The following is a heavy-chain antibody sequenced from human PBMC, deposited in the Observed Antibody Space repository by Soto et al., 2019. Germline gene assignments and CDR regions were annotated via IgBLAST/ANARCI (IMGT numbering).Heavy chain of an antibody. Sequence: PGGSLRLSCAASGFTFISYSMNWVRQAPGKGLEWVSSISSSSSYIYYADSVKGRFTISRDNAKNSLYLQMNSLRAEDTAVYYCALSGYDMDYYGMDVWGQGTTVTVSS. CDR1: GFTFISYS. CDR3: ALSGYDMDYYGMDV. CDR2: ISSSSSYI. J-gene: IGHJ6*02. D-gene: IGHD5-12*01. V-gene: IGHV3-21*01.